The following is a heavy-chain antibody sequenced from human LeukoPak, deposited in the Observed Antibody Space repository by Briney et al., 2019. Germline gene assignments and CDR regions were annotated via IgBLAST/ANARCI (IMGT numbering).Heavy chain of an antibody. CDR2: IYYSGST. D-gene: IGHD3-3*01. CDR1: GGSISSGSYY. Sequence: PSETLSLTCTVSGGSISSGSYYWSWVRQPAGKGLEWIGSIYYSGSTYYNPSLKSRVTISVDTSKNQFSLKLSSVTAADTAVYYCARDTYPYYDFWSGYQNWFDPWGQGTLVTVSS. V-gene: IGHV4-39*07. CDR3: ARDTYPYYDFWSGYQNWFDP. J-gene: IGHJ5*02.